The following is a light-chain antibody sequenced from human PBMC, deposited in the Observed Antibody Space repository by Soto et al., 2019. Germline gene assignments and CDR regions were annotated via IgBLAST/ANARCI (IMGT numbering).Light chain of an antibody. CDR3: MQALQTSWT. V-gene: IGKV2-28*01. J-gene: IGKJ2*02. CDR2: LGS. Sequence: DLVMTQSPLSLPVTPGEPASISCRSSQSLLHSNGYNYLDWYLQKPGQSPQLLIYLGSNRASGVPDRFSGSGSGTDFTLKISRVEAEDVGVYYFMQALQTSWTFGQGTKLEIK. CDR1: QSLLHSNGYNY.